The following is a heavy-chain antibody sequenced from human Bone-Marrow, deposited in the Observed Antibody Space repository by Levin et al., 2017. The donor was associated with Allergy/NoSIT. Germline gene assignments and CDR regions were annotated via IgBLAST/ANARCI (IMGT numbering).Heavy chain of an antibody. CDR3: ARDVWAVSNYYFDS. D-gene: IGHD3-16*01. J-gene: IGHJ4*02. Sequence: GGSLRLSCAASGFTFSSYSMNWVRQAPGKGLEWVAYISSGSGSAIFYADSVRGRFTISRDNAENSLYLQMDSLRAEDTAVYFCARDVWAVSNYYFDSWGQGTLVTVSS. CDR1: GFTFSSYS. V-gene: IGHV3-48*01. CDR2: ISSGSGSAI.